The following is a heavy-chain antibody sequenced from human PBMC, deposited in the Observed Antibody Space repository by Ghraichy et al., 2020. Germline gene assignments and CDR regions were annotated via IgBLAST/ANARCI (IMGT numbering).Heavy chain of an antibody. J-gene: IGHJ4*02. CDR2: GSSSWTS. CDR3: ARIRRGGYDSGAFNEYYCDY. Sequence: SETLSLTCTVSGGSINTYYWGWVRQPPGKRLEWIGYGSSSWTSNYNPSLRSRVTISLDTSKNQFSLKLTSVAAADTAVYYCARIRRGGYDSGAFNEYYCDYWGQGTLVTVSS. D-gene: IGHD3-10*01. CDR1: GGSINTYY. V-gene: IGHV4-59*03.